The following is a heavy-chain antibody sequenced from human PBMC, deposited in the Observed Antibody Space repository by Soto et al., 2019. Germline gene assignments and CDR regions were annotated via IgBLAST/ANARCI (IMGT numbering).Heavy chain of an antibody. CDR2: ISSSSSYI. CDR3: ARGAVPGTRVDAFDT. J-gene: IGHJ3*02. V-gene: IGHV3-21*01. D-gene: IGHD1-7*01. Sequence: GSLRLSCAASGFTFSSYSMKWVRQARGKGLEWVSSISSSSSYIYYADSVKGRFTISRDNAKNSLYLKMNSLRAEDTAVYYCARGAVPGTRVDAFDTSGQGPMVNVSS. CDR1: GFTFSSYS.